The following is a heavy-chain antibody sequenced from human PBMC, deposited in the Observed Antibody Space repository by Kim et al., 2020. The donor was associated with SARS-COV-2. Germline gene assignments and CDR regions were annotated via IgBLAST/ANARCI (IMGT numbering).Heavy chain of an antibody. CDR2: ISSSSSYI. Sequence: ESLRLSCAASGFTFSSYSMNWVRQAPGKGLEWVSSISSSSSYIYYADSVKGRFTISRDNAKNSLYLQMNSLRAEDAAVYYCARDLFGWVATTKTRDFDYWGQGTLVTVSS. CDR3: ARDLFGWVATTKTRDFDY. J-gene: IGHJ4*02. V-gene: IGHV3-21*01. CDR1: GFTFSSYS. D-gene: IGHD5-12*01.